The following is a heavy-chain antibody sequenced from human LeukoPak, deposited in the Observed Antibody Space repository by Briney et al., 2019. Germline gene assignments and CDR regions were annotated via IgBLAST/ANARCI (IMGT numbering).Heavy chain of an antibody. Sequence: ASVKVSCKASGYTFTGYYMHWVRQAPGQGLEWMGWINPNSGGTNYAQKFQGWVTMTGDTSISTAYMELSRLRSDDTAVYYCARHSNYYYGMDVWGQGTTVTVSS. D-gene: IGHD4-11*01. CDR1: GYTFTGYY. CDR2: INPNSGGT. CDR3: ARHSNYYYGMDV. J-gene: IGHJ6*02. V-gene: IGHV1-2*04.